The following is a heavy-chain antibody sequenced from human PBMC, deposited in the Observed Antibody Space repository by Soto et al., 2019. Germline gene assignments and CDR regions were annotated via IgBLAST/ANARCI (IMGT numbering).Heavy chain of an antibody. Sequence: PGGSLRLSCAASGFTFSNAWMSWVRQAPGKGLEWVGRIKSKTDGGTTDYAAPVKGRFTISRDDSKNTLYLQMNSLKTEDTAVYCCTTGGIVVVISDAFDIWGQGTMVTVSS. J-gene: IGHJ3*02. D-gene: IGHD3-22*01. CDR3: TTGGIVVVISDAFDI. V-gene: IGHV3-15*01. CDR2: IKSKTDGGTT. CDR1: GFTFSNAW.